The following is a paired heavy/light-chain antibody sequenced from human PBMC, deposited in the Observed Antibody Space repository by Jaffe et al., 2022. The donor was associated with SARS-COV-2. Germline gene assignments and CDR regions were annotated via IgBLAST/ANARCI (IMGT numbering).Heavy chain of an antibody. CDR2: INAGNGNT. Sequence: QVQLVQSGAEVKKPGASVKVSCMASGYTFSDFAMHWVRQAPGQRLEWMGWINAGNGNTKYSQKFQGRVTITSDTSASTAYMELSSLRSEDTAVYYCASTYYYGSGSYLGWFDPWGQGTLVTVSS. CDR1: GYTFSDFA. D-gene: IGHD3-10*01. V-gene: IGHV1-3*01. J-gene: IGHJ5*02. CDR3: ASTYYYGSGSYLGWFDP.
Light chain of an antibody. J-gene: IGLJ3*02. CDR3: QVWDTSDDHSWV. CDR2: YDS. V-gene: IGLV3-21*04. CDR1: NIGTKS. Sequence: SYVLTQPPSVSVAPGKTARITCGGNNIGTKSVHWYQQKPGQAPVLVISYDSDRPSGIPERFSGSNSGNTATLTISRVEAGDEADYHCQVWDTSDDHSWVFGGGTKLTVL.